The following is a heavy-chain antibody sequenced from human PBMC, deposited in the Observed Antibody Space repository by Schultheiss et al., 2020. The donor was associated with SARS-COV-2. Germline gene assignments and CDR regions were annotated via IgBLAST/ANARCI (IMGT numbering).Heavy chain of an antibody. Sequence: GESLKISCAASGFTFSRYDMHWVRQATGKGLEWVSAIGTAGDTYYPGSVKGRFTISRDNSKNTLYLQMNSLRAEDTAVYYCAKDYDFWSGLYAPDYWGQGTLVTVSS. CDR3: AKDYDFWSGLYAPDY. V-gene: IGHV3-13*01. J-gene: IGHJ4*02. CDR1: GFTFSRYD. D-gene: IGHD3-3*01. CDR2: IGTAGDT.